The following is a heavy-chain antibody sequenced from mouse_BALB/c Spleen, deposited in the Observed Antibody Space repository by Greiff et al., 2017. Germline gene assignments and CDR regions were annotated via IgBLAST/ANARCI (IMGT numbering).Heavy chain of an antibody. D-gene: IGHD3-1*01. Sequence: EVKLMESGGGLVQPGGSRKLSCAASGFTFSDYGMAWVRQAPGKGPEWVAFISNLAYSIYYADTVTGRFTISRENAKNTLYLEISSLRSEDTAMYYCARDRGYFDVWGAGTTVTVSS. CDR1: GFTFSDYG. V-gene: IGHV5-15*02. CDR2: ISNLAYSI. CDR3: ARDRGYFDV. J-gene: IGHJ1*01.